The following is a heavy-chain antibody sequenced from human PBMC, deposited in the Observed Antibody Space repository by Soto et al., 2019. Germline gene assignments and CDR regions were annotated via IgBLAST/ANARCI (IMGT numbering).Heavy chain of an antibody. Sequence: QVQLVESGGGVVQPGRSLRLSCAASGLTFSSYGMHWVRQAPGKGLEWVAIIWYDGSNKYYVDSVKGRFTISRDNSKNTLSLQMNSLRAEDTAVYYCARDYGSGMDCWGPGTLVTVSS. V-gene: IGHV3-33*01. CDR2: IWYDGSNK. CDR3: ARDYGSGMDC. D-gene: IGHD3-10*01. J-gene: IGHJ4*02. CDR1: GLTFSSYG.